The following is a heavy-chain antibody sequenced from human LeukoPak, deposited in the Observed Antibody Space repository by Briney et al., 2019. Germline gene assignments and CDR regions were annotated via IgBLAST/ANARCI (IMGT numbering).Heavy chain of an antibody. D-gene: IGHD6-19*01. CDR1: GFTFSNTW. CDR2: ISGRGETI. V-gene: IGHV3-23*01. J-gene: IGHJ4*02. Sequence: GGSLRLSCEASGFTFSNTWMSWVRQAPGKGLEWVSIISGRGETIYYADSVKGRFTISRDNSKNTVYLQMNSLRVEDTAVYYCAKDNGWSRNPFEYWGQGTLVTVSS. CDR3: AKDNGWSRNPFEY.